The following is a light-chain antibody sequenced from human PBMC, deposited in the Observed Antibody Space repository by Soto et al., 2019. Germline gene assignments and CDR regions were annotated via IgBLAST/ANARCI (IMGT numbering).Light chain of an antibody. V-gene: IGKV1-27*01. CDR1: QGISNY. J-gene: IGKJ4*01. Sequence: DIQMTQSPSSLSASVGDRVTITCRASQGISNYLAWYQQKPGKVPKLLIYAASTLQSGVPSRFSGSGSGTHFTLTISSLQPEDVATYYCQKYNSAPRVTFGGGTKVEIK. CDR3: QKYNSAPRVT. CDR2: AAS.